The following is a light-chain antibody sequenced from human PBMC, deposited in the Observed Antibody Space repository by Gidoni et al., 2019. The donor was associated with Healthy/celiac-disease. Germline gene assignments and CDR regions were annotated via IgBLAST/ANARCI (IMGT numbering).Light chain of an antibody. J-gene: IGKJ1*01. CDR3: QQRSNGPWT. V-gene: IGKV3-11*01. CDR1: QSVSSY. Sequence: EIVLTQSPATLSLSPGERATLSCRASQSVSSYLAWYQQKPGQAPRLLIYDASNRATGIPARFSGSGSGTDFTLNISSLEPEDFAVYYCQQRSNGPWTFGQGTKVEIK. CDR2: DAS.